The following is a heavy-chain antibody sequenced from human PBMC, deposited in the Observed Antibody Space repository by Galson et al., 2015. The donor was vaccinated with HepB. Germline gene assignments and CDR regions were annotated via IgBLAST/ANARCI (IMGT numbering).Heavy chain of an antibody. V-gene: IGHV3-30*18. D-gene: IGHD3-3*01. CDR2: ISYDGSNK. CDR1: GFTFSSYG. Sequence: SLRLSCAASGFTFSSYGMHWVRQAPGKGLEWVAVISYDGSNKYYADSVKGRFTISRDNSKNTLYLQMNSLRAEDTAVYYCAKASNDFWSGYYNLFDYWGQGTLVTVSS. J-gene: IGHJ4*02. CDR3: AKASNDFWSGYYNLFDY.